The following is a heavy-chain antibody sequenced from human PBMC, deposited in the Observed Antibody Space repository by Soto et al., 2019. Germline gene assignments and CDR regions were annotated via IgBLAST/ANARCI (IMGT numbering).Heavy chain of an antibody. Sequence: QVQLVESGGGVVQPGRSLRLSCAASGFTFSSYGMHWVRQAPGKGLEWVAVIWYDGSNKYYADSVKGRFTISRDNSKNTLYLQMNSLRADDTAVYYCARDAGYCSSSDCTDGLDVWGQGTTVTVPS. J-gene: IGHJ6*02. CDR1: GFTFSSYG. CDR2: IWYDGSNK. V-gene: IGHV3-33*01. CDR3: ARDAGYCSSSDCTDGLDV. D-gene: IGHD2-2*01.